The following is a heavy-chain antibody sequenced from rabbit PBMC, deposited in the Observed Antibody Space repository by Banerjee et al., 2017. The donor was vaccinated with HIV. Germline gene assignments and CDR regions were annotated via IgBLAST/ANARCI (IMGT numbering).Heavy chain of an antibody. CDR2: INTISGDT. Sequence: PLKETGGDLVKPGASLTLTCTASGFSFSSSYYMCWVRQAPGKGLEWIACINTISGDTVYASWAKGRFTISRTSSTTVTLQMTSLTAADTATYFCASNVAAYAGGAGGNLWGQGTLVTVS. D-gene: IGHD4-2*01. J-gene: IGHJ4*01. CDR3: ASNVAAYAGGAGGNL. CDR1: GFSFSSSYY. V-gene: IGHV1S40*01.